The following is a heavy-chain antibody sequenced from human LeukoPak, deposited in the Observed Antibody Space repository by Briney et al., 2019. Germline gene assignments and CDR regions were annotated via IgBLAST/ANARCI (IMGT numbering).Heavy chain of an antibody. J-gene: IGHJ4*02. CDR1: GFTFSSYA. Sequence: GGSLRLSCAASGFTFSSYAMSWVRQAPGKGLEWVSAISGSGGSTYYADSVKGRFTISRDNSKNTLYLQMNSPRAEDTAVYYCPKTTTIAVAGTFDYWGQGTLVTVSS. CDR3: PKTTTIAVAGTFDY. CDR2: ISGSGGST. V-gene: IGHV3-23*01. D-gene: IGHD6-19*01.